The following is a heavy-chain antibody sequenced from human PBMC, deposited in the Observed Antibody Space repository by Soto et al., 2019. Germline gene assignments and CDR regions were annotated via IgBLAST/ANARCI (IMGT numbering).Heavy chain of an antibody. D-gene: IGHD1-20*01. CDR1: GFTFSSYG. CDR2: IWYDGSNK. CDR3: AREEYNWNIYYYGMDV. J-gene: IGHJ6*02. V-gene: IGHV3-33*01. Sequence: HPGGSLRLSCAASGFTFSSYGMHWVRQAPGKGLEWVAVIWYDGSNKYYADSVKGRFTISRDNSRNTLYLQMNSLRAEDTAVYYCAREEYNWNIYYYGMDVWGQGTTVTVSS.